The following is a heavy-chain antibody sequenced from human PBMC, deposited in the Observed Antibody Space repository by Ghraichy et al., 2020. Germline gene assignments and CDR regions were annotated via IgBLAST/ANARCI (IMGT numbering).Heavy chain of an antibody. J-gene: IGHJ4*02. Sequence: GSLRLSCTVSGGSISSYYWSWIRQPPGKGLEWIGYIYYSGSTNYNPSLKSRVTISVDTSKNQFSLKLSSVTAADTAVYYCARELNYYGSGSWGIYFDYWGQGTLVTVSS. CDR2: IYYSGST. CDR1: GGSISSYY. D-gene: IGHD3-10*01. CDR3: ARELNYYGSGSWGIYFDY. V-gene: IGHV4-59*01.